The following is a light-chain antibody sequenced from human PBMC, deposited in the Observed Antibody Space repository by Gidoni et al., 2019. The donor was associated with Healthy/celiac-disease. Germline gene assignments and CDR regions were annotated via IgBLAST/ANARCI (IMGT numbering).Light chain of an antibody. CDR3: QGWDSSTAGVV. CDR2: RDS. V-gene: IGLV3-9*01. J-gene: IGLJ2*01. Sequence: SYELTQPLSVSVALGQTARITCGGNNIGSKNVHWYQQKPGQAPVLVIYRDSNRPSGIPERFSGSNSGNTATLTISRAQAGDEADYYCQGWDSSTAGVVFGGGTKLTVL. CDR1: NIGSKN.